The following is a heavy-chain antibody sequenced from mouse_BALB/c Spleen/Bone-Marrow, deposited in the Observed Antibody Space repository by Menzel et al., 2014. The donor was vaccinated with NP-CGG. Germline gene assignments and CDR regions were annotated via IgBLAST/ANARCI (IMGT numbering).Heavy chain of an antibody. CDR2: IYYSGTI. Sequence: EVQGVESGPGLVKPSQTVSLPCTVTGISITTGNYRWSWIRQFPGNKLERIGYIYYSGTITYNPSLTSRTTITRDTSKNQFFLEMNSLTAEDTATYYCARYGNYFDYWGQGTTLTVSS. CDR3: ARYGNYFDY. J-gene: IGHJ2*01. D-gene: IGHD2-1*01. CDR1: GISITTGNYR. V-gene: IGHV3-5*02.